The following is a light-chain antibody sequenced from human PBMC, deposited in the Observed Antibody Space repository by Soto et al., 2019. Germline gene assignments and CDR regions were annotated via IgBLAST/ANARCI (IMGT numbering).Light chain of an antibody. CDR3: QQYFSFPWT. Sequence: DIVMTQSPDSLAVSLGERATINCKSSQSVLYSSNNKNYLAWYQQRPGQPPNLLIYWASTRESGVPDRFSGSGSGTDFTLTISILQAEDLAIYYCQQYFSFPWTFGQGTKVEIK. CDR1: QSVLYSSNNKNY. CDR2: WAS. V-gene: IGKV4-1*01. J-gene: IGKJ1*01.